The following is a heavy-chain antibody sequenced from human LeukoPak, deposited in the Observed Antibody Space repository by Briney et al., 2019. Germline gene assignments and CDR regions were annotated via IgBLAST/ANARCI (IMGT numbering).Heavy chain of an antibody. CDR2: ITSGAGST. V-gene: IGHV3-11*01. CDR1: GFSISDYY. D-gene: IGHD3-16*01. J-gene: IGHJ4*02. Sequence: PGGSLRLSCDASGFSISDYYMSWIRQSPGKGLEWISYITSGAGSTKYADSVKGRFTISRDKDKNSVALQLNSLRAEDTAVYYCTKERRGTYYAFESWGQGTLVTVSS. CDR3: TKERRGTYYAFES.